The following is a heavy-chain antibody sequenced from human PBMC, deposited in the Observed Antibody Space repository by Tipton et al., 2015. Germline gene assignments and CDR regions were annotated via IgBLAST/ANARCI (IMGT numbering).Heavy chain of an antibody. D-gene: IGHD1-26*01. Sequence: LSLTCAASGFTFSSYAMSWVRQAPGKGLEWVSAISGSGGGTYYPDSVKGRFTISRDNSKNTLYLQMNSLRAEDTAVYYCAKDRSDEWELPYWGQGTLVTVSS. V-gene: IGHV3-23*01. J-gene: IGHJ4*02. CDR2: ISGSGGGT. CDR3: AKDRSDEWELPY. CDR1: GFTFSSYA.